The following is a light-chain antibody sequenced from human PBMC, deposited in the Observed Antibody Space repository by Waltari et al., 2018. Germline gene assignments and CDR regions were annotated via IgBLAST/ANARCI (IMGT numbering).Light chain of an antibody. J-gene: IGLJ2*01. CDR3: LISFGGAEEI. CDR1: TGPVTSGHY. V-gene: IGLV7-46*01. CDR2: ATS. Sequence: QAVVTQEPSLTVSPGGAVTLTCASSTGPVTSGHYPYWFQQKPGQAPRTLIYATSNKHSWTPVRFSGSLLGGKAALTLSGAQPEDEADYYCLISFGGAEEIFGGGTKLTVL.